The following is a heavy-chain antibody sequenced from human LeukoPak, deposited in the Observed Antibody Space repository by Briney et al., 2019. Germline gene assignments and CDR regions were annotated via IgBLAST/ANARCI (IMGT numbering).Heavy chain of an antibody. J-gene: IGHJ4*02. CDR3: ARVMYGGISYSVDY. D-gene: IGHD1-26*01. V-gene: IGHV3-48*02. CDR1: GFTFSGYS. CDR2: ISISSTTI. Sequence: GGSLRLSCLASGFTFSGYSTNWVRQAPGKGLEWVSYISISSTTINYADSVKGRFTISRDNAKNSLYLQMNSLRDEDTAVYYCARVMYGGISYSVDYWGQGTLVTVSS.